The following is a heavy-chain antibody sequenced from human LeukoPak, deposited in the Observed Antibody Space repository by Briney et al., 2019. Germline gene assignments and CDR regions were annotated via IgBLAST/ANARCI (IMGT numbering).Heavy chain of an antibody. CDR2: INPSGGST. J-gene: IGHJ4*02. V-gene: IGHV1-46*01. CDR1: GYTFTSYY. D-gene: IGHD5-12*01. CDR3: ARESQLGGYGGGFDY. Sequence: ASVTVSCKASGYTFTSYYMHWVRQAPGQGLEWMGIINPSGGSTSYAQKFQGRVTMTRDTSTSTVYMELSSLRSEDTAVYYCARESQLGGYGGGFDYWGQGTLVTVSS.